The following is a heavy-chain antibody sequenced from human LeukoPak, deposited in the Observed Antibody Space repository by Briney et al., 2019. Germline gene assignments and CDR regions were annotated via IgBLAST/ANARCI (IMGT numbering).Heavy chain of an antibody. Sequence: SETLSLTCTVSGGSIGSGSYYWSWIRQPAGKGLEWIGRIYASGSTNYNPSLKSRVAMSIDRSKNQFSLKLSSVTAADTAVYYCAREPHLGYCSSTSCYYFDYWGQGTLVTVSS. V-gene: IGHV4-61*02. CDR1: GGSIGSGSYY. D-gene: IGHD2-2*01. CDR3: AREPHLGYCSSTSCYYFDY. J-gene: IGHJ4*02. CDR2: IYASGST.